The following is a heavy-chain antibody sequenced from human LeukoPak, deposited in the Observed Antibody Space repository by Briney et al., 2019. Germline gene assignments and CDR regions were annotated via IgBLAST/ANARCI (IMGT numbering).Heavy chain of an antibody. V-gene: IGHV3-21*01. D-gene: IGHD6-13*01. CDR2: ISSGSSYI. CDR1: GFTFSSYT. CDR3: ARDTHRSSYSSSWYDDY. J-gene: IGHJ4*02. Sequence: GGSLRLSCAASGFTFSSYTMNWVRQAPGKGLEWVSSISSGSSYIYYTDSVKGRFTISRDNAKNSLYLQMNSLRAEDTAVYYCARDTHRSSYSSSWYDDYWGQGTLVTVSS.